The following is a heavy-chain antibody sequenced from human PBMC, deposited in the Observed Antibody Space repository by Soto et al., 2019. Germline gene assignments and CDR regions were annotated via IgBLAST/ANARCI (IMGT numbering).Heavy chain of an antibody. J-gene: IGHJ4*02. Sequence: GESLKISCKGSGYSFTSYGIGWVRKMPGKGLEWMGLSYPGDSDTRYSPSFQGHVTISAHKSISTAYLQSSSLKASDTAMYYSARPQAAAGDNHLTIAYWGQGTLVTASS. V-gene: IGHV5-51*01. D-gene: IGHD6-13*01. CDR1: GYSFTSYG. CDR3: ARPQAAAGDNHLTIAY. CDR2: SYPGDSDT.